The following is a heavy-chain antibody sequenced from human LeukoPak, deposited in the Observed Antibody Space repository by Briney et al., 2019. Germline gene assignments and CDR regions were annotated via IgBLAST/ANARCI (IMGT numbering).Heavy chain of an antibody. CDR1: GFTFDLYS. CDR2: ISGSSTTI. Sequence: GGSLRLSCAASGFTFDLYSMNWVRQAPGKGLEWLSYISGSSTTIDYADSVKGRFTISRDNAKNSLYLQMSSLRAEDTATYYCARGVGAFEIWGQGTMVTVSS. J-gene: IGHJ3*02. V-gene: IGHV3-48*01. D-gene: IGHD3-3*01. CDR3: ARGVGAFEI.